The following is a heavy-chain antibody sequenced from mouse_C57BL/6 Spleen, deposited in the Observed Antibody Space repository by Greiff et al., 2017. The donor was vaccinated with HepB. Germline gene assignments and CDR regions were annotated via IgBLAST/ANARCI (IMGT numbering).Heavy chain of an antibody. CDR2: ISNGGGST. Sequence: EVQGVESGGGLVQPGGSLKLSCAASGFTFSDYYMYWVRQTPEKRLEWVAYISNGGGSTYYPDTVKGRFTISRDNAKNTLYLQMSRLKSEDTAMYYCARFIYYYAMDYWGQGTSVTVSS. D-gene: IGHD1-1*01. CDR3: ARFIYYYAMDY. J-gene: IGHJ4*01. CDR1: GFTFSDYY. V-gene: IGHV5-12*01.